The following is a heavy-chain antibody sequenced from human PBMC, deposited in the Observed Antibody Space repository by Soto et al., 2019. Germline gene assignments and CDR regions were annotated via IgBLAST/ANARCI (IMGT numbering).Heavy chain of an antibody. V-gene: IGHV4-59*01. D-gene: IGHD6-13*01. CDR3: ARVSSWYASTPAIDY. CDR1: GGSISSYY. CDR2: IYYSGST. J-gene: IGHJ4*02. Sequence: PSETLSLTCTVSGGSISSYYWCWIRQPPGKGLEWIGYIYYSGSTNYNPPLKSRVTISVDTSKNQFSLKLSSVTAADTAVYYCARVSSWYASTPAIDYWGQGTLVTVSS.